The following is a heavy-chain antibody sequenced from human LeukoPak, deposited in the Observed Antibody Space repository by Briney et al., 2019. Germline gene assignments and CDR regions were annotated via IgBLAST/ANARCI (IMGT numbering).Heavy chain of an antibody. Sequence: GGSLRLSCGASGFTFSSYWMSWVRQAPGKGLEWVANIKQDGSEKYYVDSVKGRFTISRDNAKKSLYLQMNSLRAEDTAVYYCARDRATASGYLDYWGQGTLVTVSS. D-gene: IGHD5-12*01. V-gene: IGHV3-7*01. CDR3: ARDRATASGYLDY. CDR1: GFTFSSYW. CDR2: IKQDGSEK. J-gene: IGHJ4*02.